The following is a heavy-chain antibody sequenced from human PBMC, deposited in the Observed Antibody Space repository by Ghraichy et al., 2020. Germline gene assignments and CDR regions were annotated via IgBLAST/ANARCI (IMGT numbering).Heavy chain of an antibody. CDR1: GGSIISSSYY. D-gene: IGHD2-2*01. CDR3: ARRALPATAPLGAFDI. V-gene: IGHV4-39*01. Sequence: SQTLSLTCTVSGGSIISSSYYWGWIRQPPGKGLEWIGSIYYTGSTYYNPSLKSRVTISIDTSKTQFSLKLSSVTAADTAVYHCARRALPATAPLGAFDIWGQGTMVTVSS. CDR2: IYYTGST. J-gene: IGHJ3*02.